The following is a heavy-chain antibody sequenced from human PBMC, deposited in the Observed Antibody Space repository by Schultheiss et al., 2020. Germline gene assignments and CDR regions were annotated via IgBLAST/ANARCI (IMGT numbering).Heavy chain of an antibody. D-gene: IGHD3-16*01. CDR1: GGSFSGYY. Sequence: SETLSLTCAVYGGSFSGYYWSWIRQPAGKGLEWIGRIYTSGSTNYNPSLKSRVTMSVDTSKNQFSLQLNSVTPEDTAVYYCARGGRGMDVWGQGTTVTVSS. CDR2: IYTSGST. J-gene: IGHJ6*02. V-gene: IGHV4-59*10. CDR3: ARGGRGMDV.